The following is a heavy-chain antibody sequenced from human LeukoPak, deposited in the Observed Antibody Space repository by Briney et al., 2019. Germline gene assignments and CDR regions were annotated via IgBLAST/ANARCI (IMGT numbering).Heavy chain of an antibody. CDR1: GFTFDDYG. CDR2: ISSSSSYI. CDR3: ARDTGYCSSTSCWEVYFDY. Sequence: GGSLRLSCAASGFTFDDYGMSWVRQAPGKGLEWVSSISSSSSYIYYADSVKGRFTISRDNAKNSLYLQMNSLRAEDTAVYYCARDTGYCSSTSCWEVYFDYWGQGTLVTVSS. D-gene: IGHD2-2*01. J-gene: IGHJ4*02. V-gene: IGHV3-21*01.